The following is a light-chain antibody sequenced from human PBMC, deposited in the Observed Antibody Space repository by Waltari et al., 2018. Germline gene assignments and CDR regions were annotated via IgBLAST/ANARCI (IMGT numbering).Light chain of an antibody. CDR3: QQYYSTPPT. Sequence: DLVMTQSPDSLAVSLGERATLRCQSSQMLLYSLNNKNYLAWYQQKPGQPPKLLISWASTRKAGVPDRFSGSGSGTDFTLIVSSLQAEDVAVYYCQQYYSTPPTFGQGTRVEIK. V-gene: IGKV4-1*01. CDR1: QMLLYSLNNKNY. CDR2: WAS. J-gene: IGKJ1*01.